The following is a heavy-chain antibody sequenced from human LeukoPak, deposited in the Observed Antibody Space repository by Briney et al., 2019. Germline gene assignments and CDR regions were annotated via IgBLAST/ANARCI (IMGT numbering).Heavy chain of an antibody. Sequence: GGSLRLSCAASGFTFSTYGMHWVCQARGKGLEWVAFIRSDGSNKYYADSMKGRFTISRDNSKNTLYLQMNSLRAEDTAVYYCAKETRFGNFDWGQGTLVTVSS. CDR3: AKETRFGNFD. J-gene: IGHJ4*02. D-gene: IGHD3-10*01. CDR1: GFTFSTYG. V-gene: IGHV3-30*02. CDR2: IRSDGSNK.